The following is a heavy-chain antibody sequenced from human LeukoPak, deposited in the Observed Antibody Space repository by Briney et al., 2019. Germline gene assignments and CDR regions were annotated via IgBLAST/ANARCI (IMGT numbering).Heavy chain of an antibody. V-gene: IGHV1-24*01. CDR3: ATRKTQYYYDSSASPLGMDV. CDR1: GYTLTELS. J-gene: IGHJ6*02. D-gene: IGHD3-22*01. CDR2: FDPEDGET. Sequence: ASVNVSCKVSGYTLTELSMHWVRQPPGKGLEWMGGFDPEDGETIYAQKFQGRVTMTEDTSTHTAYMQLSSLRSEDTAVYYCATRKTQYYYDSSASPLGMDVWGQGTTVTVSS.